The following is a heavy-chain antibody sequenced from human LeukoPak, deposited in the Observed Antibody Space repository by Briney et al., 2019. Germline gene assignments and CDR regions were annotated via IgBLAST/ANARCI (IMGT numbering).Heavy chain of an antibody. CDR1: GFTFGDYA. CDR3: TRDQYVDTTLGYYYYYYMDV. V-gene: IGHV3-49*04. CDR2: IRSKAYGGTT. Sequence: GGSLRLSCTASGFTFGDYAMSWVRQAPGKGLEWVGFIRSKAYGGTTEYAASVKGRFTISRDDSKSIAYLQMNSLKTEDTAVYYCTRDQYVDTTLGYYYYYYMDVWGKGTTVTVSS. D-gene: IGHD5-18*01. J-gene: IGHJ6*03.